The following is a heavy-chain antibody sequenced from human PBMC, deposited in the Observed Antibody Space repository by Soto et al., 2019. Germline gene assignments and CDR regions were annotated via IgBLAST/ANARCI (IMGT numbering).Heavy chain of an antibody. CDR1: GFTFSSYA. V-gene: IGHV3-23*01. CDR3: AKSVVPAAHYYNWFDP. J-gene: IGHJ5*02. Sequence: EVQLLESGGGLVQPGGSLRLSCAASGFTFSSYAMSWVHQAPGKGLEWVSAIRGSGGSTYYADSVKGRFTISRDNSKNTLYLQMNSLRVEDTAVYYCAKSVVPAAHYYNWFDPWGQGTLVTVSS. D-gene: IGHD2-2*01. CDR2: IRGSGGST.